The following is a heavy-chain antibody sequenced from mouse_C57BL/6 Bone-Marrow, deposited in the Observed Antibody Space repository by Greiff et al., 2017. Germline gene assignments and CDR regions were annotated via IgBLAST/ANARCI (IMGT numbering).Heavy chain of an antibody. CDR2: IDPENGDT. V-gene: IGHV14-4*01. CDR1: GFNIKDDY. D-gene: IGHD2-1*01. CDR3: TPIYYGNYPYAMDY. Sequence: EVQLQQSGAELVRPGASVKLSCTASGFNIKDDYMHWVKQRPEQGLEWIGWIDPENGDTEYASEFQGKATITADTSSNTAYLQLSSLTSEDTAVYYCTPIYYGNYPYAMDYWGQGTSVTVSS. J-gene: IGHJ4*01.